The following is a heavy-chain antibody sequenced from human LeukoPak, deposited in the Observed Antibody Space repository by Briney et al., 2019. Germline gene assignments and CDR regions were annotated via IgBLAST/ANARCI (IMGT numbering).Heavy chain of an antibody. Sequence: GGSLRLSCAASGFTFNSYAMSWVRQAAGKGVEWGSAISGSGGRTYYADSVKGRFTICRDNCKNRLYMQMNSLRGGDTDVYYCSTRAEYYYGSGSPRYWYYYMDVWGKGTTVTLSS. CDR3: STRAEYYYGSGSPRYWYYYMDV. CDR2: ISGSGGRT. CDR1: GFTFNSYA. D-gene: IGHD3-10*01. J-gene: IGHJ6*03. V-gene: IGHV3-23*01.